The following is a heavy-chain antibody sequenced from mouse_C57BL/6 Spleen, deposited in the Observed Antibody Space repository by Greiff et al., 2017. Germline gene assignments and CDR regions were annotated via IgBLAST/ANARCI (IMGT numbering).Heavy chain of an antibody. CDR2: IDPVTGGT. Sequence: VQLQQSGAELVRPGASVTLSCKASGYTFTDYEMHWVKQTPVPGLEWIGAIDPVTGGTAYNQKFKGKAILTADKTTSAAYMERRSVTSEDSAVYYCTREALSWCAYWGQRTLVTVSA. CDR3: TREALSWCAY. V-gene: IGHV1-15*01. CDR1: GYTFTDYE. J-gene: IGHJ3*01.